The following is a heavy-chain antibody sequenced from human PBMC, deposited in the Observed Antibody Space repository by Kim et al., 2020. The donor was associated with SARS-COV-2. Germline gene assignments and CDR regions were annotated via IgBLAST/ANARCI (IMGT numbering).Heavy chain of an antibody. J-gene: IGHJ5*02. D-gene: IGHD6-13*01. CDR3: ARETGWYSSSWYGATARNNWFDP. Sequence: GGSLRLSCAASGFTFSSYWMHWVRQAPGKGLVWVSRINSDGSSTSYADSVKGRFTISRDNAKNTLYLQMNSLRAEDTAVYYCARETGWYSSSWYGATARNNWFDPWGQGTLVTVSS. CDR1: GFTFSSYW. CDR2: INSDGSST. V-gene: IGHV3-74*01.